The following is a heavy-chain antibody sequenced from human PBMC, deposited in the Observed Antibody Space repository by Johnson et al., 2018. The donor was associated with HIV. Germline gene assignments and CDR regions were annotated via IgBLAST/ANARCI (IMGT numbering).Heavy chain of an antibody. Sequence: VQLVESGGALIQPGGSLRLSCAASEFTVSSNYMSWVRQATGKGLEWVSVIFTVGDVYYADSVKGRFTISRDNSKNTLYLQMNSLRAEDTAVYYCAKDRWYDSSGKSANLADDAFDIWGQGTMVTVSS. J-gene: IGHJ3*02. CDR1: EFTVSSNY. CDR2: IFTVGDV. V-gene: IGHV3-53*01. D-gene: IGHD3-22*01. CDR3: AKDRWYDSSGKSANLADDAFDI.